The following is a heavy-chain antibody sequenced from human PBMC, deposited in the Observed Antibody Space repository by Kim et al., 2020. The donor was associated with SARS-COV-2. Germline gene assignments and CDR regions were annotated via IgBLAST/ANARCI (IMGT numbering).Heavy chain of an antibody. Sequence: GGSLRLSCEASGFTFSNAWMSWVRQAPGKGLEWVGRIKSKTDGGTTDYAAPVKGRFTISRDDSKNTLYLQMNSLKTEDTAVYYCTTDEELVVIATDAFDIWGQGTMVTVSS. D-gene: IGHD2-21*01. J-gene: IGHJ3*02. V-gene: IGHV3-15*01. CDR1: GFTFSNAW. CDR3: TTDEELVVIATDAFDI. CDR2: IKSKTDGGTT.